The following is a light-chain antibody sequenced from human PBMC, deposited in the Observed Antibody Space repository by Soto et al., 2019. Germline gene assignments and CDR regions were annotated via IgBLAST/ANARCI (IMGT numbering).Light chain of an antibody. V-gene: IGLV9-49*01. CDR2: VGTGGIVG. Sequence: QPVLTQPPSASASLGASVTLTCTLSSGYSNYKVDWYQQRPGKGPRFVMRVGTGGIVGSKGDGIPDRFSVLGSGLNRYLTIKNIQEEDESDCHCGADHGSGSNFVVVFGGGTHLTVL. J-gene: IGLJ2*01. CDR3: GADHGSGSNFVVV. CDR1: SGYSNYK.